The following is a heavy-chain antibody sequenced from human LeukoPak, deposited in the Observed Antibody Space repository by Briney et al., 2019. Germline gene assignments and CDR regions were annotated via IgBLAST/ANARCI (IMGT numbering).Heavy chain of an antibody. V-gene: IGHV4-61*02. CDR2: IYNSGTT. J-gene: IGHJ4*02. D-gene: IGHD3-10*01. CDR3: ARQTFGVLYFDS. CDR1: GGSISRGSYY. Sequence: NPSETLSLTCIVSGGSISRGSYYWDWIRQPAGKGLEWMGRIYNSGTTNYNPSLKSRVTISTDMSKNEVSLKLSSVTAADTAVYYCARQTFGVLYFDSWGQGTRVIVSS.